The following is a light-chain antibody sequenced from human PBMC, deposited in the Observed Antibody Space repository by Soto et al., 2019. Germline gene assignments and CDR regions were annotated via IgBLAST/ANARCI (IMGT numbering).Light chain of an antibody. J-gene: IGKJ1*01. V-gene: IGKV1-5*02. CDR2: DAS. CDR3: QQYNGYPWT. CDR1: QSSSTW. Sequence: IQMTQSPSTLSASVGDRVTIICRASQSSSTWLAWYQLTPGKAPKLLIYDASTLEGGVPSRFSGIGSGTEFTITISSLQPDDLTTYYCQQYNGYPWTFGQGTKVDIK.